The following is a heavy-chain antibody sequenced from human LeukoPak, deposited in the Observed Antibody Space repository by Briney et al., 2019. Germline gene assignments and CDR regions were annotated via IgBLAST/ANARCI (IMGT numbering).Heavy chain of an antibody. J-gene: IGHJ5*02. CDR1: GGSFSGYY. CDR2: INHSGST. CDR3: ASLTSGDPYNWFDP. Sequence: PSETLSLTCAVYGGSFSGYYWSWIRQPPGKGLEWIGEINHSGSTNYNPSLKSRVTISVDTSKNQFSLKLSSVTAADTAVYYYASLTSGDPYNWFDPWGQGTLVTVSS. D-gene: IGHD2-2*01. V-gene: IGHV4-34*01.